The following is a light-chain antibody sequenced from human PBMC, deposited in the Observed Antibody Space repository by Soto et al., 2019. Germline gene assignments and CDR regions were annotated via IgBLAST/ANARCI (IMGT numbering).Light chain of an antibody. CDR2: GAS. CDR1: QSVSSSY. CDR3: QQYGSSPQM. Sequence: EIVLTQSPGTLSLSPGERATLSCRASQSVSSSYLAWYQQKPGQAPRLLIYGASSRATCIPDRFSCSGSGTDFTRTIRRLEPEYFAVYYCQQYGSSPQMFGPGTKVEIK. V-gene: IGKV3-20*01. J-gene: IGKJ1*01.